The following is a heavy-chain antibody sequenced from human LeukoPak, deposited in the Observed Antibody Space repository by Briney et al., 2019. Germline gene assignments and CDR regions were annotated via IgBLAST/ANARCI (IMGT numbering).Heavy chain of an antibody. Sequence: SETLSLTCTVSGGSISSYYWSWIWQPPGKGLEWIGYIYYSGSTNYNPSLKSRVTISVDTSKNQFSLKLSSVTAADTAVYYCARDSGTIDAFDIWGQGTMVTVSS. V-gene: IGHV4-59*01. CDR2: IYYSGST. D-gene: IGHD2-8*01. CDR3: ARDSGTIDAFDI. J-gene: IGHJ3*02. CDR1: GGSISSYY.